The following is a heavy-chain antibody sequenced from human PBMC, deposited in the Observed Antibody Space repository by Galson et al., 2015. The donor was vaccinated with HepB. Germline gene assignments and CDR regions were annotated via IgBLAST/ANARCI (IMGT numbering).Heavy chain of an antibody. Sequence: ETLSLTCTVSGGSISSYYWSWIRQPPGKGLEWIGSIYYSGTTNYNPSLKSRVTMSVDTSKNQFSLNLNSVTAADTAVYYCARVMFSSPEIFDFWGQGTLLTVSS. CDR1: GGSISSYY. D-gene: IGHD6-13*01. CDR2: IYYSGTT. V-gene: IGHV4-59*01. CDR3: ARVMFSSPEIFDF. J-gene: IGHJ4*02.